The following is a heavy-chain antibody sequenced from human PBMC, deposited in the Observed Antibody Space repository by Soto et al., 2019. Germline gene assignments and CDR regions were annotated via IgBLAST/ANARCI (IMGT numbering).Heavy chain of an antibody. Sequence: QLQLQESGPGLLQPSETLSLTCSVSGGSVRSGSYYWTWIRQPPGKGLEWIGYIYQSGTTNYNASLKSRVTISIATSKNQFFLKLNSVTAADTAVYYCARDSSGRHDYWGQGTLVTVSS. V-gene: IGHV4-61*01. J-gene: IGHJ4*02. CDR2: IYQSGTT. D-gene: IGHD3-22*01. CDR1: GGSVRSGSYY. CDR3: ARDSSGRHDY.